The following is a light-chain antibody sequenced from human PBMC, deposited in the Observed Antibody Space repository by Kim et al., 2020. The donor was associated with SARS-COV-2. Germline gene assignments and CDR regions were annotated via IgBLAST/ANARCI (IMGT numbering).Light chain of an antibody. CDR1: QSISSW. J-gene: IGKJ1*01. CDR2: KAS. Sequence: AFVGDRVTITCRASQSISSWLAWYQQKPGKAPKLLIYKASSLESGVPSRFSGSGSGTEFTLTISSLQPDDFATYYCQQYSTYPWTFGQGTKVDIK. CDR3: QQYSTYPWT. V-gene: IGKV1-5*03.